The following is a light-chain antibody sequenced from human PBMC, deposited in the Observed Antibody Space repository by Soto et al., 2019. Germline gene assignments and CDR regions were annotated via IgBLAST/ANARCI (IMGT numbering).Light chain of an antibody. J-gene: IGLJ1*01. CDR2: EVT. Sequence: SALTQPPPASGSPGQSVTISCTGTSSDVGAYNYVSWYQHRPGKAPKLMIYEVTKRPSGVPDRFSGAKSGNTASLTVSGLQAEDEADYYCTSHAGTNNFPYVFGTGTKVTVL. V-gene: IGLV2-8*01. CDR1: SSDVGAYNY. CDR3: TSHAGTNNFPYV.